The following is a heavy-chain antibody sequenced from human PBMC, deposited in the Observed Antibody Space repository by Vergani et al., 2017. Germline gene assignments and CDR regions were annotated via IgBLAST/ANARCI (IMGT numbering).Heavy chain of an antibody. CDR3: ERALFSGPNYSGSGSIPLYSMDV. J-gene: IGHJ6*02. V-gene: IGHV4-59*01. CDR1: GGSISSYY. D-gene: IGHD3-10*01. Sequence: QVQLQESGPGLVKPSETLSLTCTVSGGSISSYYWSWIRQPPGKGLEWIGYIYYSGRTNYNPSLKSRVTISVDTSTHQFSLKLSSVTAAETAVYYCERALFSGPNYSGSGSIPLYSMDVWGQGTTVTVSS. CDR2: IYYSGRT.